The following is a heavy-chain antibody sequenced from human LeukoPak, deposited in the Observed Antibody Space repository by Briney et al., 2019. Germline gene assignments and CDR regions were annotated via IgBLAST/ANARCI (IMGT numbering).Heavy chain of an antibody. D-gene: IGHD6-13*01. V-gene: IGHV4-31*03. CDR3: ARVYSSSWYRGAFDI. CDR1: GGSISSGGYY. J-gene: IGHJ3*02. CDR2: IYYSGST. Sequence: PSQTLSLTCTVSGGSISSGGYYWSWIRQHPGKGLEWIGYIYYSGSTYYNPSLKSRVTISVDTSKNQFSLKLSSVTAADTAVYYCARVYSSSWYRGAFDIWGQGTMVTVSS.